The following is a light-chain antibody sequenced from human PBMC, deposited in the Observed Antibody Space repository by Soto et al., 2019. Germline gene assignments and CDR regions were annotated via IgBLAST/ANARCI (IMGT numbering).Light chain of an antibody. CDR2: EAS. V-gene: IGKV3-15*01. CDR1: QSVSRN. J-gene: IGKJ1*01. Sequence: EIVMTQSPATLSVSPGGRATLSCRASQSVSRNLAWYQQKPGQAPRLLIYEASTRPTGVPARFSGSGSGTDFALTISSLQSEDFAVYSCQQYNNWPPGGTFGQGTKVDI. CDR3: QQYNNWPPGGT.